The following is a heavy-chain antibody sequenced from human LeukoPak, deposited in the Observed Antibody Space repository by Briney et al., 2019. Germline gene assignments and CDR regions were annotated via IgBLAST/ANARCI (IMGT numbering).Heavy chain of an antibody. V-gene: IGHV4-39*01. CDR3: ARLALGRRNYFDY. CDR1: GGSISSNSYY. Sequence: PSETLSLTCTVSGGSISSNSYYWGWIRQPPGKGLEWIGSIYYSGSTYYNPSLKSRVTISVDTSKNQFSLKLSSVTAADYAVYYCARLALGRRNYFDYWGQGTLVTVSS. J-gene: IGHJ4*02. CDR2: IYYSGST.